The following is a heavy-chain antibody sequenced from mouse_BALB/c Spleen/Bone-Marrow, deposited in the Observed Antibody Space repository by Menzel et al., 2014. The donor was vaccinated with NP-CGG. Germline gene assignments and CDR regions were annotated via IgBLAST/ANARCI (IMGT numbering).Heavy chain of an antibody. CDR3: ARERYGAWFAY. V-gene: IGHV1-4*01. CDR2: INPSSGYT. Sequence: QVQLQQSGAELARPGASVKMSCKASGYTFTSYTMHWVKQRPGQGLEWIGYINPSSGYTNYNQKFKDKATLTADKSSSTAYMQLSSLTSEDSAVYYCARERYGAWFAYWGQGTLVTVSA. J-gene: IGHJ3*01. CDR1: GYTFTSYT. D-gene: IGHD2-14*01.